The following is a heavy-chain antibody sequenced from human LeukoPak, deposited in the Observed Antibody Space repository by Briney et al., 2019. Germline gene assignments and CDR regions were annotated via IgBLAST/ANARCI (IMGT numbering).Heavy chain of an antibody. J-gene: IGHJ4*02. CDR2: INHSGST. CDR3: ARLKEEQQLVTEGGYYFDY. Sequence: PSETLSLTCAVYGGSFSGYYWSRIRQPPGEGLEWIGEINHSGSTNYNPSLKSRVTISVDTSKNQFSLKLSSVTAADTAVYYCARLKEEQQLVTEGGYYFDYWGQGTLVTVSS. D-gene: IGHD6-13*01. CDR1: GGSFSGYY. V-gene: IGHV4-34*01.